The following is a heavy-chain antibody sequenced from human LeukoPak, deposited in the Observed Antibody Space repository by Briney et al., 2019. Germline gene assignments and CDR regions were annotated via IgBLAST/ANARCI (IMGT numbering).Heavy chain of an antibody. V-gene: IGHV3-48*01. Sequence: PGGSLRLSCAASGFTFSSYSMNWVRQAPGKGLEWVSYISSSSSTIYYADSVKGRFTISRDNAKNSLYLQMNSLRAEDTAVYYCARGAIWFGELWVYYFDYWGQGTLVTVSS. CDR2: ISSSSSTI. J-gene: IGHJ4*02. CDR3: ARGAIWFGELWVYYFDY. D-gene: IGHD3-10*01. CDR1: GFTFSSYS.